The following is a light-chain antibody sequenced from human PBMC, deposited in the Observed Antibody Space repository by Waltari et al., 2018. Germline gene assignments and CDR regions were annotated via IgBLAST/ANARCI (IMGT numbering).Light chain of an antibody. CDR3: SSYTSTWV. CDR1: SSDFAVFNY. J-gene: IGLJ3*02. CDR2: DVS. V-gene: IGLV2-14*01. Sequence: QSALTQSASVSGSPGQSITISCTGTSSDFAVFNYVSWYQQHPGKAPQLMIYDVSKRPSGVSNRFSGSTSGNTASLTISGLQAEDEADYYCSSYTSTWVFGVGTKLTVL.